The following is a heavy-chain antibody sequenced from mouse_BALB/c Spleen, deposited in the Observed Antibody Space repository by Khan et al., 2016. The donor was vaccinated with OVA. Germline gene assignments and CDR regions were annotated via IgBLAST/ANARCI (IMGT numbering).Heavy chain of an antibody. D-gene: IGHD2-14*01. CDR3: ARSLYYSYGYALDC. Sequence: EVQLQESGPGLVKPSQSLSLTCTVTGYSITSDYAWNWIRQFPGNKLEWMGYISSTGGTSYNPSLKNRISITRDTSKNQFFLQLKSVTTEDTATYYCARSLYYSYGYALDCWGRGTSVTVSS. V-gene: IGHV3-2*02. CDR1: GYSITSDYA. CDR2: ISSTGGT. J-gene: IGHJ4*01.